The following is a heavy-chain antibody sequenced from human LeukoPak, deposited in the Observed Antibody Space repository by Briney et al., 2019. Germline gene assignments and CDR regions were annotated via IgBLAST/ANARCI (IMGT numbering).Heavy chain of an antibody. J-gene: IGHJ4*02. Sequence: QPGGSLRLSCAASGFTFSNHAMNWVRQAPGKGLEWVSIISGSGTVTYYADSVEGRFTISRDNSKNTLYLQMNSLRAEDTAVYYCAKTSVGEGRIIGSGYFDNWGQGTLVTVSS. CDR1: GFTFSNHA. D-gene: IGHD2-15*01. V-gene: IGHV3-23*01. CDR2: ISGSGTVT. CDR3: AKTSVGEGRIIGSGYFDN.